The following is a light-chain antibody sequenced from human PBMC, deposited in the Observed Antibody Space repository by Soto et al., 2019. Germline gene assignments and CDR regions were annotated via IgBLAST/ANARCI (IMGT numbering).Light chain of an antibody. Sequence: EIVLTQSPATLSSFPGDRVTLSCRASPSVTNYLAWYQQKPGQAPRLVIYGAFNRATGIPARFSGSGSGTDFTLTISSLEPEDFAVYYCQQRNIWPPVTFGQGTRLEIK. CDR3: QQRNIWPPVT. CDR2: GAF. J-gene: IGKJ5*01. V-gene: IGKV3-11*01. CDR1: PSVTNY.